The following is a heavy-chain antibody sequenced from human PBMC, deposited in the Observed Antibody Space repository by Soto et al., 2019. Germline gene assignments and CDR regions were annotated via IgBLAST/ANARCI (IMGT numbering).Heavy chain of an antibody. CDR2: ISAYNGNT. Sequence: ASVKVSCNASGYTFTSYGISWVRQAPGQGLEWMGWISAYNGNTNYAQKLQGRVTMTTDTSTSTAYMELRSLRSDDTAVYYCARDPQQLVPGTRDSWFDPWGQGTLVTVSS. V-gene: IGHV1-18*01. CDR3: ARDPQQLVPGTRDSWFDP. J-gene: IGHJ5*02. CDR1: GYTFTSYG. D-gene: IGHD6-13*01.